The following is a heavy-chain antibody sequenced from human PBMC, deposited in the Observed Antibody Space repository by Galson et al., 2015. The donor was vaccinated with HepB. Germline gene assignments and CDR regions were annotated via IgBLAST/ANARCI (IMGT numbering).Heavy chain of an antibody. CDR1: GYNFITYD. CDR2: MNPNSDNT. J-gene: IGHJ6*03. CDR3: ARGSKSYYYMDV. Sequence: SVKVSCKASGYNFITYDINWVRQATGHGLEWMGWMNPNSDNTAYAQKFQGRVTMTWNASISTAYLEVSSLRSDDTAVYYCARGSKSYYYMDVWGKGTTVTVSS. D-gene: IGHD4-11*01. V-gene: IGHV1-8*01.